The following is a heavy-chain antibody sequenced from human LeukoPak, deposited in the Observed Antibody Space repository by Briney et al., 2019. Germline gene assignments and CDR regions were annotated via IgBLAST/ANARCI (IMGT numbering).Heavy chain of an antibody. CDR2: LSVGVGGT. J-gene: IGHJ4*02. CDR1: GFTFTNDS. V-gene: IGHV3-23*01. Sequence: GGSLRHSCAAAGFTFTNDSIRRVPPAPGTGPEKISALSVGVGGTYSADSEKFRFTICRVESKSILYLQMSSMRTEDTAVYHCVTFYYDSSGSYVHYWGQGTLVIVSS. CDR3: VTFYYDSSGSYVHY. D-gene: IGHD3-22*01.